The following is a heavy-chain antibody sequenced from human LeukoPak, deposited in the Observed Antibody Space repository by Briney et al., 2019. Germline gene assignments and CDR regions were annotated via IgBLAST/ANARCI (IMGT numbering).Heavy chain of an antibody. CDR1: GDSISSYY. D-gene: IGHD6-13*01. V-gene: IGHV4-59*13. CDR2: FYYSGYA. J-gene: IGHJ5*02. Sequence: PSETLSLTCTVSGDSISSYYWSWIRQPPGKGLEWIGCFYYSGYAEYNPSLKSRLTISVDTSKNQFSLKLSSVTAADTAMYYCATWAYTSSWSNWFDPWGQGTLVTVSS. CDR3: ATWAYTSSWSNWFDP.